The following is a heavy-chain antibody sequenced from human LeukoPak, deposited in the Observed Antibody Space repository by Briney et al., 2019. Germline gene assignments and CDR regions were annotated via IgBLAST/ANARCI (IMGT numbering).Heavy chain of an antibody. D-gene: IGHD3-3*01. J-gene: IGHJ4*02. CDR1: GGSFGGYY. CDR2: INHSGST. Sequence: SETLSLTCAVYGGSFGGYYWSWIRQPPGKGLEWIGEINHSGSTNYNPSLKSRVTISVDTSKNQFSLKLSSVTAADTAVYYCARVPITIFGVVTRKFDYWGQGTLVTVSS. V-gene: IGHV4-34*01. CDR3: ARVPITIFGVVTRKFDY.